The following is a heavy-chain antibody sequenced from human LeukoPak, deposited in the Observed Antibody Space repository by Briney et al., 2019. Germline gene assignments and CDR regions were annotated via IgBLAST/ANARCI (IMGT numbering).Heavy chain of an antibody. Sequence: ASVKVSCKASGYTFTSYGISWVRQAPGQGLEWMGWISAYNGNTNYAQKLQGRVTMTTDTSTSTAYMELRSLRSDVTAVYYCARDVLWFGELSDGMDVWGQGTTVTVSS. CDR3: ARDVLWFGELSDGMDV. CDR1: GYTFTSYG. CDR2: ISAYNGNT. D-gene: IGHD3-10*01. V-gene: IGHV1-18*01. J-gene: IGHJ6*02.